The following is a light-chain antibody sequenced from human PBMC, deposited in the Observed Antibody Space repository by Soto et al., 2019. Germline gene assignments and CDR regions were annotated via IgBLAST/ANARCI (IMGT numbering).Light chain of an antibody. V-gene: IGKV3-15*01. J-gene: IGKJ1*01. Sequence: EIVMTQSPATLSVSPGERATLSCRASQRVSSNLAWYQQKPRQPPRLLIYGASTRAAGIPARFSGSGSETEFTLTISSLQSEDFAVYYCQQYNNWPPWTFGQGTKVEIK. CDR2: GAS. CDR1: QRVSSN. CDR3: QQYNNWPPWT.